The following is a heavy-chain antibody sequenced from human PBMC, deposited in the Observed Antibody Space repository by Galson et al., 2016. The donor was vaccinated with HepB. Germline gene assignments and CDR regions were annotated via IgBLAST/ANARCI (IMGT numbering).Heavy chain of an antibody. CDR1: GFTVRSHW. CDR3: ARKQQLVQYRYWCFDL. Sequence: SLRLSCAASGFTVRSHWMTWVRQAPGKGLEWVSVIHRGGNTNYADSVKGRFTISRDHSKNTLYLQMNSLRAEDTAIYYCARKQQLVQYRYWCFDLWGRGTLVTVSS. J-gene: IGHJ2*01. CDR2: IHRGGNT. D-gene: IGHD6-13*01. V-gene: IGHV3-53*01.